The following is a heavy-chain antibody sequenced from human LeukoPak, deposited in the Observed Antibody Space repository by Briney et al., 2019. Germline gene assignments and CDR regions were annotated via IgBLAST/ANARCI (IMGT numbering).Heavy chain of an antibody. J-gene: IGHJ4*02. Sequence: PGGSPRHSCVASGFTFSNFGVHWVRQAPGKGLEWVAVISYNGHYEYYGESVKGRFTISRDNSKNTVSLQMDNLRIEDTAVYYCVRGGSPPTSTWSLDEWGQGTLVSVSS. D-gene: IGHD1-26*01. CDR2: ISYNGHYE. CDR3: VRGGSPPTSTWSLDE. CDR1: GFTFSNFG. V-gene: IGHV3-30*03.